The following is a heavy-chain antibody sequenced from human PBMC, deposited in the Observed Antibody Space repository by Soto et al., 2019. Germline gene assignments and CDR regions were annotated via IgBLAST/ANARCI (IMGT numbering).Heavy chain of an antibody. CDR1: GFTFSSYS. CDR2: ISSSSSTI. V-gene: IGHV3-48*02. Sequence: PGGSLRLSCAASGFTFSSYSMNWVRQAPGKGLEWVSYISSSSSTIYYADSVKGRFTISRDNAKNSLYLQMNSLRDEDTAVYYCARVYDFWSGFGDYYYYYGMDVWGQGTTVTVSS. J-gene: IGHJ6*02. D-gene: IGHD3-3*01. CDR3: ARVYDFWSGFGDYYYYYGMDV.